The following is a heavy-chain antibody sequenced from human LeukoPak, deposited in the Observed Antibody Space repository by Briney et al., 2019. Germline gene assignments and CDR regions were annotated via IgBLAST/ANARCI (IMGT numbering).Heavy chain of an antibody. Sequence: WETLSLTCTVSGASVSGSPYYWGWIRQPPGKGLEWIGSIYSSGSTYYNASLQSRVTISIETSKNQISLRLNSVTAADTAVYYCARSSYYCYGSGSYTSYYYYYYMDVWGKGTTVTISS. CDR3: ARSSYYCYGSGSYTSYYYYYYMDV. CDR2: IYSSGST. V-gene: IGHV4-39*07. J-gene: IGHJ6*03. CDR1: GASVSGSPYY. D-gene: IGHD3-10*01.